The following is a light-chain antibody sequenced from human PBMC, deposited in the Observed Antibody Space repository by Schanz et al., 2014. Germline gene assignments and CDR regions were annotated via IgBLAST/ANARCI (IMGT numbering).Light chain of an antibody. CDR2: NVN. Sequence: QSALIQPPSVSGSPGQSVTISCTGTSSDVGSYDYVSWYQRHPGTVPKPMIYNVNTQPSGVPDRFSGSKSGNTASMTISGLQAEDEADYYCSSYTGSRTFVVFGGGTKLTVL. V-gene: IGLV2-18*02. CDR3: SSYTGSRTFVV. J-gene: IGLJ2*01. CDR1: SSDVGSYDY.